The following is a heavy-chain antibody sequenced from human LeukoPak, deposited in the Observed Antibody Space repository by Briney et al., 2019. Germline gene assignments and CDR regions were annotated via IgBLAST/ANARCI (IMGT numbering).Heavy chain of an antibody. V-gene: IGHV1-69*13. D-gene: IGHD3-9*01. Sequence: SVKVSCKASGGTFSSYAISWVRQAPGQGLEWMGGIIPIFGTANYAQKFQGRVTITADESTSTAYMELSSLRSEDTAVYYCARGLFTLTGYYRWFDPWGQGTPVTVSS. CDR3: ARGLFTLTGYYRWFDP. CDR1: GGTFSSYA. CDR2: IIPIFGTA. J-gene: IGHJ5*02.